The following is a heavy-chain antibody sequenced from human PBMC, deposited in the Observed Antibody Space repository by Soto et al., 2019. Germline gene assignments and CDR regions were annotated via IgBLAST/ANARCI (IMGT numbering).Heavy chain of an antibody. CDR2: INNSGDT. CDR1: GFSFGSYV. J-gene: IGHJ4*02. V-gene: IGHV3-23*01. D-gene: IGHD3-3*01. CDR3: AKALWPSSGYFWSGYSLFDF. Sequence: EVQLLESGGGLVQPGGSLRLSCAVSGFSFGSYVMSWVRQSLGRGLEWVSIINNSGDTYYADSVKGRFTISRDNSKNMLYVQMNSLRAEDTAVYYCAKALWPSSGYFWSGYSLFDFWGQGTLVTVSS.